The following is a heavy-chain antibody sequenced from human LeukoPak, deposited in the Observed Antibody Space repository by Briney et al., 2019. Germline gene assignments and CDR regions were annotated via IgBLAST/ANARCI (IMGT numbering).Heavy chain of an antibody. Sequence: QPGGSLRLSCAASGFTFSSYWMHWVRQAPGKGLVWVSRINSDGSSTSYADSVKGRFTISRDNAKNTLYLQMNSLSAEDTAVYYCAGRGNYYDSSGYYYYMDVWGKGTTVTVSS. V-gene: IGHV3-74*01. CDR1: GFTFSSYW. CDR2: INSDGSST. CDR3: AGRGNYYDSSGYYYYMDV. J-gene: IGHJ6*03. D-gene: IGHD3-22*01.